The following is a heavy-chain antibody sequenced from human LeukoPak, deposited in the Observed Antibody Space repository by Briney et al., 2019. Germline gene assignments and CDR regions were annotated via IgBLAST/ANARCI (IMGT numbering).Heavy chain of an antibody. J-gene: IGHJ4*02. CDR3: AREGRDGYNDY. CDR2: IYYSGST. V-gene: IGHV4-59*01. CDR1: GGSISSYY. Sequence: SETLSLTCTVSGGSISSYYWSWIRQPPGKGLEWIGYIYYSGSTNYNPSLKSRVTISVDTSKNQFSLKLSSVTAADTAVYYCAREGRDGYNDYWGQGTLVTVPS. D-gene: IGHD5-24*01.